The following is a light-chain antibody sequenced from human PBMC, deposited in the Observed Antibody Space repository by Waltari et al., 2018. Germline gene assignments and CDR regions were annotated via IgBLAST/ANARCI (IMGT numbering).Light chain of an antibody. Sequence: QSALTQPASMSGSPGQSITISCTCTRRYVGGYNYIHWYQKNPGKAPKVRIYDFLNRPSGVSNRFSGAKSVNTASLTISGLQAEDEADYYCSSYTTSSTRVFGTGTKVTVL. J-gene: IGLJ1*01. V-gene: IGLV2-14*01. CDR2: DFL. CDR3: SSYTTSSTRV. CDR1: RRYVGGYNY.